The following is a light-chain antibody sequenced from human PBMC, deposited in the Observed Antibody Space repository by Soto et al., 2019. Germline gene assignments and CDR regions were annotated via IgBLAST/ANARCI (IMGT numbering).Light chain of an antibody. CDR3: AAWDDSLNGYWV. Sequence: QSVLTQPPSASGTPGQRVTISCSGSSSNIGSNIVNWYQQLPGTAPKLLIFNDNQRPSGVPDRFSGSKSGTSASLAISGLQSVDEADYYCAAWDDSLNGYWVFGGGTKVTVL. J-gene: IGLJ3*02. V-gene: IGLV1-44*01. CDR1: SSNIGSNI. CDR2: NDN.